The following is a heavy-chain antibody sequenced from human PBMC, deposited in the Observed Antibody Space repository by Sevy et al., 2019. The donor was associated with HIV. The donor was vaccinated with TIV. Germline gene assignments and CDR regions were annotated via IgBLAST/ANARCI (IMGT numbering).Heavy chain of an antibody. CDR3: LKANGARGSVWFGL. J-gene: IGHJ4*02. V-gene: IGHV3-9*01. Sequence: GGSLRLSCITSGFTFDDYALHWVRQAPGKALEWVSSISWNRGTIVYADSVKGRFTISRDNATNSLFLQMNSLRAGDTAFYYCLKANGARGSVWFGLWGQGTLVTVSS. D-gene: IGHD3-10*01. CDR2: ISWNRGTI. CDR1: GFTFDDYA.